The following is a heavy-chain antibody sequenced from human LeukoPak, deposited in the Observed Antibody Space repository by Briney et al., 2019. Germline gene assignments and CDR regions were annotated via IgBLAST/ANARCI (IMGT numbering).Heavy chain of an antibody. CDR2: IIGSGRTM. Sequence: GGSLRLSCAASGFTFSDYYMSWIRQAPGKGLEWVSHIIGSGRTMYYADSVKSRFTISRDNAKNSLYLQMTSLRAEDTAVYYCARDGQLAIDFDYWGRGTLVTVSS. CDR1: GFTFSDYY. J-gene: IGHJ4*02. CDR3: ARDGQLAIDFDY. V-gene: IGHV3-11*01. D-gene: IGHD6-19*01.